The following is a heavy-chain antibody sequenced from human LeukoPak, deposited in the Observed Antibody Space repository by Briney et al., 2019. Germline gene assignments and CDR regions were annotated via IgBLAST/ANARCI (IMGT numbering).Heavy chain of an antibody. CDR2: ISAYNGDT. Sequence: ASVKVSCKASDYTFINYGINWERQAPGQGLEWMGWISAYNGDTNYAQKLQGRVTMTRDISTSTAYMEVRSLRSDDTAVYYCARVSRYYDSSGYYHYYYYGMDVWGQGTTVTVS. J-gene: IGHJ6*02. D-gene: IGHD3-22*01. V-gene: IGHV1-18*01. CDR1: DYTFINYG. CDR3: ARVSRYYDSSGYYHYYYYGMDV.